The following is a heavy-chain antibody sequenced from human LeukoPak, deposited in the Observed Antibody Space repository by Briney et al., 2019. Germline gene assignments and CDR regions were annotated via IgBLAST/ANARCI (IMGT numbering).Heavy chain of an antibody. J-gene: IGHJ4*02. CDR3: TCNYYGSGSYYRRGHY. Sequence: GSLRLSCAASGFTFSSYAMSWVRQAPGKGLEWVSTISGSGGSTYYADSVKGRFTISRDNSKNTLYLQMNSLRAEDTAVYYCTCNYYGSGSYYRRGHYWGQGTLVTVSS. D-gene: IGHD3-10*01. CDR1: GFTFSSYA. V-gene: IGHV3-23*01. CDR2: ISGSGGST.